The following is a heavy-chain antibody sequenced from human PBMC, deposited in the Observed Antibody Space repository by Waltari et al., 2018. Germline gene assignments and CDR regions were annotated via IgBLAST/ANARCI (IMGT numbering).Heavy chain of an antibody. Sequence: EEQLVESGGGLVQPGGSLILSCAASGCIFSSYSMSWVRQAPGKGLEWLSYISSRSDTIFYADSVKGRFTISRDNGKNSLYLQMNSLRAEDTAVYYCARVVYAMEFDPWGQGTLVTVSS. CDR2: ISSRSDTI. CDR3: ARVVYAMEFDP. J-gene: IGHJ5*02. V-gene: IGHV3-48*04. CDR1: GCIFSSYS. D-gene: IGHD2-8*01.